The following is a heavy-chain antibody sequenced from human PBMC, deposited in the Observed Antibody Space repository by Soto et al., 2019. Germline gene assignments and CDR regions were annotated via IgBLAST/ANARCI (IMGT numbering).Heavy chain of an antibody. CDR2: ISGGGGST. V-gene: IGHV3-23*01. CDR3: AKDQGSSWYEIDY. J-gene: IGHJ4*02. Sequence: EVQLLESGGGLVQPGGSLRLSCAASGFTFSNYAVTWVRQAPGKGLEWVSTISGGGGSTYYEDSGKGRFTISRDNSKNTLYLQMNSLRAEDTAVYYCAKDQGSSWYEIDYWGQGTLVTVSS. CDR1: GFTFSNYA. D-gene: IGHD6-13*01.